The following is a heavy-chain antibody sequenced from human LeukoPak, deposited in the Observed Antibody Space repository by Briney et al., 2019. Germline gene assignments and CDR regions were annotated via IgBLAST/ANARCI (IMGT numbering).Heavy chain of an antibody. CDR1: GYTFTSYY. D-gene: IGHD3-10*01. Sequence: GASVKVSCKASGYTFTSYYMHWVRQAPGQGLEWMGWMNPNSGNTGYAQKFQGRVTMTRNTSISTAYMELSSLRSEDTAVYYCANSFGELLPAYWGQGTLVTVSS. CDR2: MNPNSGNT. V-gene: IGHV1-8*02. J-gene: IGHJ4*02. CDR3: ANSFGELLPAY.